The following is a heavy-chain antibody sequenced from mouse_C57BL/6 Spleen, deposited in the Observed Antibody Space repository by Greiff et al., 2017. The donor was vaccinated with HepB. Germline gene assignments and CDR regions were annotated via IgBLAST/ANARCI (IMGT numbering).Heavy chain of an antibody. V-gene: IGHV1-76*01. J-gene: IGHJ3*01. D-gene: IGHD2-4*01. Sequence: QVQLQQSGAELVRPGASVKLSCKASGYTFTDYYINWVKQRPGQGLEWIARIYPGSGNTYYNEKFKGKATLTAEKSSSTAYMQLSSLTSEDSAVYCCARGGDYDGRLFAYWGQGTLVTVSA. CDR1: GYTFTDYY. CDR2: IYPGSGNT. CDR3: ARGGDYDGRLFAY.